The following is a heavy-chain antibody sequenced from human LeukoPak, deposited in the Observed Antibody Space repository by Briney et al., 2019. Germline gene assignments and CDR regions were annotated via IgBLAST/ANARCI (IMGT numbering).Heavy chain of an antibody. D-gene: IGHD2-2*02. CDR3: ASEDGIRYCSSTSCYIGY. CDR2: INPNSGGT. Sequence: ASVKVSCKASGYTFTGYYMHWVRQAPGQGLEWMGWINPNSGGTNYAQKFQGRVTMTRDTSISTAYMELSRLRSDDTAVYYCASEDGIRYCSSTSCYIGYWGQGTLVTVSS. J-gene: IGHJ4*02. CDR1: GYTFTGYY. V-gene: IGHV1-2*02.